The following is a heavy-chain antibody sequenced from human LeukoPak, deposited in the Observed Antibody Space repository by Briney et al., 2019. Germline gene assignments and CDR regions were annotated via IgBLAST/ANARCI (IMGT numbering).Heavy chain of an antibody. CDR3: ARVSGTYFDY. V-gene: IGHV3-21*01. CDR2: ISSSSSYI. Sequence: GGSPRLSCAASGFTFSCYAMSWVRQAPGKGLEWVSSISSSSSYIYYADSVRGRFTISRDNAKNSLYLQMNSLRAEDTAVYYCARVSGTYFDYWGQGTLVTVSS. CDR1: GFTFSCYA. D-gene: IGHD1-1*01. J-gene: IGHJ4*02.